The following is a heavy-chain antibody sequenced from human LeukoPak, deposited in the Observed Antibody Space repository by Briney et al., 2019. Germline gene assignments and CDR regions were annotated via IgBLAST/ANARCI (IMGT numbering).Heavy chain of an antibody. J-gene: IGHJ5*02. CDR3: ARVRGSGWYYRGFDP. CDR2: IIPIFGTA. CDR1: GGTFSSYA. Sequence: SVKVSCKASGGTFSSYAISWVRQAPGQGLEWMGGIIPIFGTANYAQKFQGRVTITADKSTGTAYMELSSLRSEDTAVYYCARVRGSGWYYRGFDPWGQGTLVTVSS. V-gene: IGHV1-69*06. D-gene: IGHD6-19*01.